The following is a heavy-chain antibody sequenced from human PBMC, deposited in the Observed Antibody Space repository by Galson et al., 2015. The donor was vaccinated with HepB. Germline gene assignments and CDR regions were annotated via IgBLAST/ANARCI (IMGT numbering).Heavy chain of an antibody. CDR2: IKQDGSEK. Sequence: SLRLSCAASGFTFSSYWMSWVRRAPGKGLEWVANIKQDGSEKYYVDSVKGRFTISRDNAKNSLYLQMNSLRAEDTAVYYCARDLAAAGRRGTDYWGQGTLVTVSS. V-gene: IGHV3-7*03. D-gene: IGHD6-13*01. J-gene: IGHJ4*02. CDR3: ARDLAAAGRRGTDY. CDR1: GFTFSSYW.